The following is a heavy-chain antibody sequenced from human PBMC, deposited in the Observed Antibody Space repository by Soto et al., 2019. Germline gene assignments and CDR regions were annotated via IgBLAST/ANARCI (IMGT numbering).Heavy chain of an antibody. CDR2: ISNNGINT. CDR3: AREWIISVAAPGH. J-gene: IGHJ4*02. V-gene: IGHV3-30-3*01. D-gene: IGHD6-19*01. Sequence: QVQLVESGGGVVQPGRSLRLSCAASGFTFSTYTMYWVRQAPGKGLEWVAGISNNGINTHYADSVKGRFTIPRDNSKNTLYVQMNSLGAEDTAVYYCAREWIISVAAPGHWGQGTLVTVSS. CDR1: GFTFSTYT.